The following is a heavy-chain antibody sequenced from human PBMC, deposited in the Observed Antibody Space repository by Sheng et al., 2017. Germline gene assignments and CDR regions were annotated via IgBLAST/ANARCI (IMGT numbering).Heavy chain of an antibody. CDR3: ARGQIVVVIARPYYFDY. V-gene: IGHV4-34*01. J-gene: IGHJ4*02. Sequence: QVQLQQWGAGLLKPSETLSLTCAVYGGSFSGYYWSWIRQPPGKGLEWIGEINHSGSTNYNPSLKSRVTISVDTSKNQFSLKLSSVTAADTAVYYCARGQIVVVIARPYYFDYWGQGTLVTVSS. CDR2: INHSGST. CDR1: GGSFSGYY. D-gene: IGHD2-21*01.